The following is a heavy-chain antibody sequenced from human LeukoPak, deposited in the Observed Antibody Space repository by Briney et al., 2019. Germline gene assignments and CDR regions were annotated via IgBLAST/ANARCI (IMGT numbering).Heavy chain of an antibody. Sequence: PGGSLRLSCAASGFTFSTYAMSWVRQAPGKGLEWVSAISGSGGSTYYADSVKGRFTISRDNSKNTLYLQMNSLRAEDTAVYYCAKVEYSGYDPGNFDYWGQGTLVTVSS. V-gene: IGHV3-23*01. CDR1: GFTFSTYA. CDR2: ISGSGGST. D-gene: IGHD5-12*01. CDR3: AKVEYSGYDPGNFDY. J-gene: IGHJ4*02.